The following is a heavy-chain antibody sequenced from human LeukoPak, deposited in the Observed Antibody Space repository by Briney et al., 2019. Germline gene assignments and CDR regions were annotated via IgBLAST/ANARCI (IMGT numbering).Heavy chain of an antibody. D-gene: IGHD3-22*01. CDR1: GFTFSGSA. CDR2: IYSGGST. J-gene: IGHJ4*02. CDR3: ARSPYYYDSSGYFDY. Sequence: GGSLRLSCAASGFTFSGSALHWVRQAPGKGLEWVSVIYSGGSTYYADSVKGRFTISRDNSKNTLYLQMNSLRAEDTAVYYCARSPYYYDSSGYFDYWGQGTLVTVSS. V-gene: IGHV3-53*01.